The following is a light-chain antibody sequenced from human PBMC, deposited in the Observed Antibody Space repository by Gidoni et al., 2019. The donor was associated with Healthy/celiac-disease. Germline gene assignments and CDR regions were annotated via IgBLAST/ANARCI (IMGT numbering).Light chain of an antibody. J-gene: IGKJ1*01. CDR3: QQSYSTPPWT. V-gene: IGKV1-39*01. CDR1: QSISSY. CDR2: AAS. Sequence: RVTITCRASQSISSYLNWYQQEPGKAPKLLIYAASSLQSGVPSRFSGSGSGTDFTLTISSLQPEDFATYYCQQSYSTPPWTCGQGTKVEIK.